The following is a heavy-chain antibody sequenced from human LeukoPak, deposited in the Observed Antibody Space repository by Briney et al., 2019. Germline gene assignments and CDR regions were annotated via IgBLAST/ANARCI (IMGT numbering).Heavy chain of an antibody. CDR3: AKEGEDTAMGDFDY. J-gene: IGHJ4*02. Sequence: GGSLTLSCAASGFTFSSYGMHWVRQAPGKGREWVAFIRYGGSNKYYADSVKGRFTIARDKTTNTLYLQMNGQGAEETAVYYCAKEGEDTAMGDFDYWGQGTLVTVSS. CDR2: IRYGGSNK. CDR1: GFTFSSYG. D-gene: IGHD5-18*01. V-gene: IGHV3-30*02.